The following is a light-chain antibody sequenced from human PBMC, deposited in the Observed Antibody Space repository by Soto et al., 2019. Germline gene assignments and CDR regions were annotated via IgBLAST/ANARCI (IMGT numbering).Light chain of an antibody. J-gene: IGKJ1*01. V-gene: IGKV3-20*01. CDR1: QSISRS. CDR2: GAS. Sequence: EIVLTQSPAILSVSPGERATLSWRGSQSISRSLAWYQQKPGKAPRLLIYGASTRATGIPDRFSGSGSGTDFTLTLSRLEPEDFAVYYCQQYGTSPTWTFGQGTKVDIK. CDR3: QQYGTSPTWT.